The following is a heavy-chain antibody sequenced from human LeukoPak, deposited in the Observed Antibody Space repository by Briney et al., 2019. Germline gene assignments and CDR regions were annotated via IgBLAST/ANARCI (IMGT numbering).Heavy chain of an antibody. CDR2: ISSNGGST. CDR1: GFTFSSYA. CDR3: ARGGAGNFDH. J-gene: IGHJ4*02. V-gene: IGHV3-64*01. D-gene: IGHD2-15*01. Sequence: GGPRRLSRPPSGFTFSSYAMHWVRQAPGKGLEYVSAISSNGGSTYYANSVKGRFTISRDNSKNTLYLQMGSLRAEDMAVYYCARGGAGNFDHWGQGTLVAVSS.